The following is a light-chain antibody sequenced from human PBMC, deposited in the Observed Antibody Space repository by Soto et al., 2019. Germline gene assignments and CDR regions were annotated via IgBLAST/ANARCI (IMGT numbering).Light chain of an antibody. Sequence: DIQMTQSPSTLSASVGYRFTITCQASQNINNYLNWYQQKPGKAPKLLIYNASTLEAGVPSRFRGSGSGTDFTFTISRLQPEDIATYYCQQYENLHTFGQGTRLEIK. CDR3: QQYENLHT. CDR1: QNINNY. J-gene: IGKJ5*01. CDR2: NAS. V-gene: IGKV1-33*01.